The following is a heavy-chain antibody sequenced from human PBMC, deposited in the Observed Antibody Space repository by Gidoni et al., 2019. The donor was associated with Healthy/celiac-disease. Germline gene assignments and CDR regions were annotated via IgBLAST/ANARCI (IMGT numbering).Heavy chain of an antibody. V-gene: IGHV4-59*01. CDR1: GGSISSYY. CDR2: IYYSGST. CDR3: ARASAHYDSSGYYPYRGLSWFDP. J-gene: IGHJ5*02. D-gene: IGHD3-22*01. Sequence: QVQLQESGPGLVKPSETLSLTCTVSGGSISSYYWSWIRQPPGKGLEWIVYIYYSGSTNYNPSLKSRVTISVDTSKNQFSLKLSSVTAADTAVYYCARASAHYDSSGYYPYRGLSWFDPWGQGTLVTVSS.